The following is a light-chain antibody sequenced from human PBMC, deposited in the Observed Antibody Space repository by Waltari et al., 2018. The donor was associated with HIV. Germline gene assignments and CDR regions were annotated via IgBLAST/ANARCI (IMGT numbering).Light chain of an antibody. CDR3: QQYIGSPRT. Sequence: EIAFTQSPGPLSLSPGERATFSCRASQTISSTYLAWYHQNPGQAPRPLIYGASSRATGIPDRFSGSGSGTDFTLTISSLEPEDCAVYYCQQYIGSPRTFGQGTKVELK. V-gene: IGKV3-20*01. J-gene: IGKJ1*01. CDR1: QTISSTY. CDR2: GAS.